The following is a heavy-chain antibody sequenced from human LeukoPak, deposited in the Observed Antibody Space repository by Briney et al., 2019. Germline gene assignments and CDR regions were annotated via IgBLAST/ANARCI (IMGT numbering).Heavy chain of an antibody. CDR2: INPNSGGT. CDR1: GYTFTGYY. CDR3: ARCAIAAAGNDFDY. D-gene: IGHD6-13*01. V-gene: IGHV1-2*02. Sequence: GASVKVSCKASGYTFTGYYMHWVRQAPGQGLEWMGWINPNSGGTNYAQKFQSRVTMTRDTSISTAYMELSRLRSDDTAVYYCARCAIAAAGNDFDYWGQGTLVTVSS. J-gene: IGHJ4*02.